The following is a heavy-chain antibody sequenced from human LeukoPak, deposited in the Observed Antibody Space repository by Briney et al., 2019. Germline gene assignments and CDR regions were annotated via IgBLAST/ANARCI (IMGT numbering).Heavy chain of an antibody. Sequence: GGSLRLSCAASGFTFSSYAMSWVRQAPGRGLEWVSVISTSGATTYYADSVKGRFTISRDNPRNTLSLQMNSLRAEDTAAYYCATAVSGWYDYWGQGALVTVSS. J-gene: IGHJ4*02. V-gene: IGHV3-23*01. CDR2: ISTSGATT. CDR3: ATAVSGWYDY. CDR1: GFTFSSYA. D-gene: IGHD6-19*01.